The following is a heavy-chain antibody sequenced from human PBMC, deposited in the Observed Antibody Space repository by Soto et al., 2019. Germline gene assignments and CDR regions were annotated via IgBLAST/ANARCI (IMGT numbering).Heavy chain of an antibody. CDR2: IYQSGST. CDR1: GGSISSRNW. J-gene: IGHJ3*01. CDR3: AKDRLWGSSDRGAPDDFEV. V-gene: IGHV4-4*02. Sequence: QVHLQESGPGLVKPSGTLSLTCTASGGSISSRNWWSWLRQSPTKGLEWIGEIYQSGSTNYNPSLESRVTISVDKSKNQFSLELTSLTAADTAVYYCAKDRLWGSSDRGAPDDFEVWGQGTMVTVS. D-gene: IGHD6-6*01.